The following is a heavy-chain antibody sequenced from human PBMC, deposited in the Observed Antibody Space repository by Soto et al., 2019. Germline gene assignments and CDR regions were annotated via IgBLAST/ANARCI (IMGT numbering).Heavy chain of an antibody. Sequence: EVQLVQSGAEVKKPGESLKISCEGSGYSFTSYCIAWVRQMPGKGLEWMGIICPGDSDTRYSPSFQGQVTVSADKSISTAYLQWSSLKASDTAMYFCARVGYIYNGKPDYFDYWGQGTLVTVSS. CDR2: ICPGDSDT. D-gene: IGHD2-8*01. J-gene: IGHJ4*02. CDR3: ARVGYIYNGKPDYFDY. CDR1: GYSFTSYC. V-gene: IGHV5-51*01.